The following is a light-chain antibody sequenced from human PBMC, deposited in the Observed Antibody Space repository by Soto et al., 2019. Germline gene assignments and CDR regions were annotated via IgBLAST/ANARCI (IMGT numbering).Light chain of an antibody. CDR2: KAS. CDR3: QHFGSSRGT. Sequence: DIQMTQSPSALSASVGDRVTITCRASQNIDNWLAWYQQKPGKAPKLLIYKASSRATGIPDRFSGSGSGTDFTLTISRLEPEDFAVYYCQHFGSSRGTFGQGTKVNIK. V-gene: IGKV1-5*03. J-gene: IGKJ1*01. CDR1: QNIDNW.